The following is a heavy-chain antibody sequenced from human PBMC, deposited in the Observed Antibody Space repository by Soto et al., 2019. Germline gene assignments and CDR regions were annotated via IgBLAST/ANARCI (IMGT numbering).Heavy chain of an antibody. CDR1: GYTFTSYG. Sequence: ASVKVSCKASGYTFTSYGISWVRQAPGQGLEWMGWISAYNGNTNYAQKFQGWVTMTRDTSISTAYMELSRLRSDDTAVYYCARDGNYYDSSGYYLDYWGQGTLVTVSS. D-gene: IGHD3-22*01. CDR2: ISAYNGNT. V-gene: IGHV1-18*01. J-gene: IGHJ4*02. CDR3: ARDGNYYDSSGYYLDY.